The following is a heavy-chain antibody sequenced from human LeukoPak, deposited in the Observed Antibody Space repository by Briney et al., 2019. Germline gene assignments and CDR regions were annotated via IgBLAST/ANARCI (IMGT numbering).Heavy chain of an antibody. Sequence: SETLSLTCSVSGDSIRSTTYYWGWIRQPPGKGLEWIGSIYYSGNTYYNPSLMSRVTISVDTSKNQFSLHVSSVTAADTAVYYCARASGYSSKLDNWGQGTLVTVSS. V-gene: IGHV4-39*07. CDR1: GDSIRSTTYY. CDR2: IYYSGNT. J-gene: IGHJ4*02. CDR3: ARASGYSSKLDN. D-gene: IGHD5-18*01.